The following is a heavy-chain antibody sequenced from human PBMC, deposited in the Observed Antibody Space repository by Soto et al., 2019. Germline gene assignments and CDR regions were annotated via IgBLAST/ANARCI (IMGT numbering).Heavy chain of an antibody. CDR2: IGPESGAT. CDR3: ARGRKDYSSSWYVG. CDR1: GYTFTGHY. Sequence: ASVKVSCKASGYTFTGHYIHWVRQAPEQGPEWMGEIGPESGATRYAQKFQGRVTMTRDMSITTVYMELNNLSPDDTAVYYCARGRKDYSSSWYVGWGQGTLVTVSS. D-gene: IGHD6-13*01. V-gene: IGHV1-2*02. J-gene: IGHJ4*02.